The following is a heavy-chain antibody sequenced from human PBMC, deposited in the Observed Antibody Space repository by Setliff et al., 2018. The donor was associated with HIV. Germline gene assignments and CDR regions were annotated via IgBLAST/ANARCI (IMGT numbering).Heavy chain of an antibody. V-gene: IGHV4-39*01. CDR2: IYYSGST. J-gene: IGHJ5*02. D-gene: IGHD4-17*01. CDR3: ARRLPIAWADYGPAGYFDP. CDR1: GGTISNSYYY. Sequence: ETLSLTCTVSGGTISNSYYYWGWIRQSPGKGLEWIGNIYYSGSTYFNPSLRNRVSISVDTSRNQFSLKLRSVTAADTALYYCARRLPIAWADYGPAGYFDPWGQGTLVTVSS.